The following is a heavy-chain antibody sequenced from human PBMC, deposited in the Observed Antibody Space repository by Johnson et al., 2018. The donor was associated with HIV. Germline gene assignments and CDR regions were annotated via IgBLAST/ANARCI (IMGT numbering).Heavy chain of an antibody. J-gene: IGHJ3*01. V-gene: IGHV3-23*04. Sequence: MLLVESGGGVVQPGGSLRLSCAASGFTFSSYAMSWVRQAPGKGLEWVSAISGSGGSTYYADSVKGRFTISRDNSKNTLYLQMNSLRAEDTDVYYCAKGRSLDYVGNSRGLGGAFDFWGQGTMVTVSS. CDR2: ISGSGGST. CDR1: GFTFSSYA. CDR3: AKGRSLDYVGNSRGLGGAFDF. D-gene: IGHD4-23*01.